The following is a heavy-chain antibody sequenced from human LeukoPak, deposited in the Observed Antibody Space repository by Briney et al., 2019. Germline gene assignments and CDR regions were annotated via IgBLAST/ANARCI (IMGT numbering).Heavy chain of an antibody. CDR3: AKSGSYYYYGMDV. J-gene: IGHJ6*02. Sequence: PSETLSLTCTVSGGSISSYYWSWIRQPPGKGLEWIGYIYYSGCTNYNPSLKSRVTISVDTSKNQFSLKLSSVTAADTAVYYCAKSGSYYYYGMDVWGQGTTVTVSS. D-gene: IGHD5-12*01. CDR2: IYYSGCT. V-gene: IGHV4-59*08. CDR1: GGSISSYY.